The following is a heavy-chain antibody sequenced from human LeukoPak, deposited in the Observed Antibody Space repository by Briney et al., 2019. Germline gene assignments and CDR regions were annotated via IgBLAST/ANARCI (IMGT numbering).Heavy chain of an antibody. J-gene: IGHJ6*03. CDR1: GYTFTSYD. V-gene: IGHV1-8*01. Sequence: ASVKVSCKASGYTFTSYDINWVRQATGQGLEWMGWMNPNSGNTGYAQKFQGRVTMTRNTSISTAYTELSSLRSEDTAVYYCARAGYCSGGSCHYYYYYMDVWGKGTTVTISS. CDR2: MNPNSGNT. D-gene: IGHD2-15*01. CDR3: ARAGYCSGGSCHYYYYYMDV.